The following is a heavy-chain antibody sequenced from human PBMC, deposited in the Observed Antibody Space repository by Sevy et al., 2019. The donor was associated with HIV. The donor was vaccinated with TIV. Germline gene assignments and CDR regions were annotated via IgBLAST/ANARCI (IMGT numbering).Heavy chain of an antibody. D-gene: IGHD3-16*01. Sequence: SETLSLTCTVSGGSVSSGSYYWSWIRQPPGKGLEWIGYINYSGSTNYNPSLKSRVTISLDTSTDHFSLKMTSVTTADTAVNYCARDDPVMNAFDIWGQVTMVTVSS. CDR2: INYSGST. J-gene: IGHJ3*02. CDR3: ARDDPVMNAFDI. CDR1: GGSVSSGSYY. V-gene: IGHV4-61*03.